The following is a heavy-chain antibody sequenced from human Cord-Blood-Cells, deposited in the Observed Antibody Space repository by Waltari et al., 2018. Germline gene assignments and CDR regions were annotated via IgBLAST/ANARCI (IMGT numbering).Heavy chain of an antibody. Sequence: QVQLQQWGAGLLKPSETLSLTCAVYGGSFSGYYWSWIRQPPGKGLEWIGEINNSGSTNYDPSLKSRVTISVDTSKNQFSLKLSSVTAADTAVYYCARGREGGQLSLDYWGQGTLVTVSS. J-gene: IGHJ4*02. CDR2: INNSGST. CDR3: ARGREGGQLSLDY. V-gene: IGHV4-34*01. CDR1: GGSFSGYY. D-gene: IGHD1-1*01.